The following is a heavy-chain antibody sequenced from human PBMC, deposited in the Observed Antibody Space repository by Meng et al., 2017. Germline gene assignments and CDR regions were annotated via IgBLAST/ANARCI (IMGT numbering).Heavy chain of an antibody. J-gene: IGHJ4*02. D-gene: IGHD3-16*01. Sequence: QLQQWGAGLLKPSETRSLTCAVYGGSFSGYYWSWIRQPPGKGLEWIGEINHSGSTNYNPSLKSRVTISVDTSKNQFSLKLSSVTAADTAVYYCARGRGSWGYWGQGTLVTVSS. CDR3: ARGRGSWGY. CDR2: INHSGST. V-gene: IGHV4-34*01. CDR1: GGSFSGYY.